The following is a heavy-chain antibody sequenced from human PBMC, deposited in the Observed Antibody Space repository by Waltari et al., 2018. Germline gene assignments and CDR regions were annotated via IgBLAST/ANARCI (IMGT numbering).Heavy chain of an antibody. CDR2: IIAIYGKA. J-gene: IGHJ1*01. V-gene: IGHV1-69*02. Sequence: QVQLVQSGAEVKKPGSSVKVSCKASGGTFSSYAISWVRQAPGQGLEWMGRIIAIYGKANYAQKFQGRVTITADKSTSTAYMELSSLRSEDTAVYYCARPTGFRLRTARAEYFQHWGQGTLVTVSS. D-gene: IGHD4-17*01. CDR3: ARPTGFRLRTARAEYFQH. CDR1: GGTFSSYA.